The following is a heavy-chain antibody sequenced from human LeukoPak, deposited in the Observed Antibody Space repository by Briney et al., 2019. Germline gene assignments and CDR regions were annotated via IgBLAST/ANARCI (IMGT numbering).Heavy chain of an antibody. V-gene: IGHV4-59*01. CDR3: ARCTSCSEVGTFDY. Sequence: PSETLSLTCTVSGGSISSYYWSWIRQPPGKGLEWIGYIYYSGSTNYNPSLKSRVTISVDTSKNQFSLKLSPVTAADTAVYYCARCTSCSEVGTFDYWGQGTLVTVSS. D-gene: IGHD2-2*01. CDR1: GGSISSYY. CDR2: IYYSGST. J-gene: IGHJ4*02.